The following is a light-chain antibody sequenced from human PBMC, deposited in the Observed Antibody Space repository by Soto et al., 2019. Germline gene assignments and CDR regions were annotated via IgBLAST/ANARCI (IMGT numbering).Light chain of an antibody. CDR3: QHYGRSPIT. Sequence: EIAMTQSPATLSVSPGEGATLSCRASQSVSSKLAWYQKKPGQAPRLLIYGASSRATGIPDRFSGSGSATDFTLTISRLEPEDFALYYCQHYGRSPITFGQGTRLEIK. CDR2: GAS. CDR1: QSVSSK. J-gene: IGKJ5*01. V-gene: IGKV3-20*01.